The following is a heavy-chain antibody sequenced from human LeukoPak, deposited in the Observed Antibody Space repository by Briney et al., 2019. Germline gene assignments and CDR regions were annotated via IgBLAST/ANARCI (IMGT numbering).Heavy chain of an antibody. CDR3: AKVPRIQLWLEGGFDY. J-gene: IGHJ4*02. CDR1: GFTVSSNS. Sequence: GGSLRLSCTVSGFTVSSNSMSWVRQAPGKGLEWVSFIYSGTIHYSDSVKGRFTISRDNSKNTLYLQMNSLRAEDTAVYYCAKVPRIQLWLEGGFDYWGQGTLVTVSS. CDR2: IYSGTI. D-gene: IGHD5-18*01. V-gene: IGHV3-53*01.